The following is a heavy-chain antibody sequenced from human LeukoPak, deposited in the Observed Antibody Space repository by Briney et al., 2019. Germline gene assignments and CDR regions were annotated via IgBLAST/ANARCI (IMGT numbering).Heavy chain of an antibody. CDR2: FDPEDGET. Sequence: GASAKVSCKVSGYTLTELSMHWVRQAPGKGLEWMGGFDPEDGETIYAQKFQGRVTMTEDTSTDTAYMELSSLRSEDTAVYYCATVGGYSGYDYGQRPYYFDYWGQGTLVTVSS. V-gene: IGHV1-24*01. J-gene: IGHJ4*02. CDR1: GYTLTELS. D-gene: IGHD5-12*01. CDR3: ATVGGYSGYDYGQRPYYFDY.